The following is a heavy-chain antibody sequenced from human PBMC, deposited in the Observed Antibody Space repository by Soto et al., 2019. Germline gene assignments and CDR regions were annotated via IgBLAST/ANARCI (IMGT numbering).Heavy chain of an antibody. V-gene: IGHV4-31*03. CDR1: GDSISGGASF. D-gene: IGHD2-2*01. CDR3: AKLSCTSSTCYFPGWFDP. Sequence: SETLSLTCTVSGDSISGGASFWGWIRQPPGKGLEWIANVYYSGSSYYNPSLKSRLTISVDTTKNQFSLQLKSMTAADTAVYYCAKLSCTSSTCYFPGWFDPWGQGTLVTVSS. CDR2: VYYSGSS. J-gene: IGHJ5*02.